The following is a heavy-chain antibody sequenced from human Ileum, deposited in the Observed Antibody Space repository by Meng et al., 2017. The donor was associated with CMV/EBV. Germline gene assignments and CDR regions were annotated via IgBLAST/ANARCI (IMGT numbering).Heavy chain of an antibody. V-gene: IGHV1-18*01. CDR1: GYTFTNFL. CDR2: ISPYNGNT. Sequence: ATVKVSCKASGYTFTNFLISWVRQAPGQGLDWRGWISPYNGNTKYAQKFQDRVTMTTDTSTTTAHMELRSLRSDDTAVYYCARDLEPWGLQLVFDSWGQGTLVTVSS. CDR3: ARDLEPWGLQLVFDS. D-gene: IGHD6-13*01. J-gene: IGHJ4*02.